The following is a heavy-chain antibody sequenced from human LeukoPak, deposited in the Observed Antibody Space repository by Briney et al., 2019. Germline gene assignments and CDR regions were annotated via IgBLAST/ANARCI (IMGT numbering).Heavy chain of an antibody. CDR2: INNVGSHI. Sequence: GGSLRLSCAASGFTFSDAWMTWVRQAPGKGLEWDSSINNVGSHIYYAGSVKGRFTISRDNTKNSLYLQMNSLRAEDTAVYYCSRDPTYYLRYGYFDYWGQGALVTVSS. J-gene: IGHJ4*02. V-gene: IGHV3-21*01. D-gene: IGHD1-26*01. CDR3: SRDPTYYLRYGYFDY. CDR1: GFTFSDAW.